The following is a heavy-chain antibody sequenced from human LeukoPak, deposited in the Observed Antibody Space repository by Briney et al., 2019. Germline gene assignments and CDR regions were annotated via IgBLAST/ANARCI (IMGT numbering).Heavy chain of an antibody. D-gene: IGHD6-19*01. V-gene: IGHV4-59*08. CDR2: IYYSGST. Sequence: PSETLSLTCTVSGGSISSYCWSWIRQPPGKGLEWIGYIYYSGSTNYNPSLKSRVTISVDTSKNQFSLKLRSVTAADTAVYYCARAVAVAGTLDYWGQGTLVTVSS. J-gene: IGHJ4*02. CDR1: GGSISSYC. CDR3: ARAVAVAGTLDY.